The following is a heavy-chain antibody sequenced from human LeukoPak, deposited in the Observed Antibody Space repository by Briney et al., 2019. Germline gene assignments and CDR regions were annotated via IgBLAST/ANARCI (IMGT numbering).Heavy chain of an antibody. CDR3: AKGLWFGEFHPFDY. D-gene: IGHD3-10*01. CDR2: ISCNSGSI. CDR1: GFTFDDYA. V-gene: IGHV3-9*01. J-gene: IGHJ4*02. Sequence: GGSLRLSCAASGFTFDDYAMHRVRHAPGKGLEWVSGISCNSGSIGYADSVKGRFTISRDNARNSLHLQMNSLRAEDTALYYCAKGLWFGEFHPFDYWGQGTLVTVSS.